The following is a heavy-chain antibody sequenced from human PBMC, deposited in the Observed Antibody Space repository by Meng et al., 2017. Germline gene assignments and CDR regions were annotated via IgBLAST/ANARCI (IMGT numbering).Heavy chain of an antibody. D-gene: IGHD6-19*01. J-gene: IGHJ4*02. CDR3: ARDLGIAVAPY. V-gene: IGHV4-4*07. CDR2: IYTSGST. Sequence: GSLRLSCTVSGGSISSYYWSWIRQPAGKGLEWIGRIYTSGSTNYNPSLKSRVTMSVDPSKNQFSLKLSSVTAADTAVYYCARDLGIAVAPYWGQGTLVTVSS. CDR1: GGSISSYY.